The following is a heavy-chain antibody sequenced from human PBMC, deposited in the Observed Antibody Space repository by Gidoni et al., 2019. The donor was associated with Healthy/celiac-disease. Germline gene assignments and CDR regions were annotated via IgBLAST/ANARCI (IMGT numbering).Heavy chain of an antibody. CDR3: ARGLCGTYYYYGMDV. V-gene: IGHV3-53*01. J-gene: IGHJ6*02. Sequence: FTISRDNSKNTLYLQRNSLRAEDTAVYYCARGLCGTYYYYGMDVWGQGTTVTVSS.